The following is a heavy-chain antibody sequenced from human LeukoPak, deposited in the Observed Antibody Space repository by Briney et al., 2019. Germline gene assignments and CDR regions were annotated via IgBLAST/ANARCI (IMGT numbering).Heavy chain of an antibody. J-gene: IGHJ6*03. D-gene: IGHD1-20*01. V-gene: IGHV3-21*01. CDR1: GFTFSSYS. CDR2: ISRSDSYI. CDR3: ARGAYNWNDGVGYYYYYYMDV. Sequence: KPGGSLRLSCAASGFTFSSYSMNWVRQAPGKGLEWVSSISRSDSYIYYADSVKGRFTISRDNAKNSLYLQMNSLRAEDTAVYYCARGAYNWNDGVGYYYYYYMDVWGKGTTVTISS.